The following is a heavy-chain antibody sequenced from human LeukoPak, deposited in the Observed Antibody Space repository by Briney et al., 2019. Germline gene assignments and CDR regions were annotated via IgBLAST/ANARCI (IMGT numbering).Heavy chain of an antibody. J-gene: IGHJ5*02. CDR1: GLTFRGSW. CDR2: IKGDGRSK. V-gene: IGHV3-74*01. CDR3: VREYYYSLDH. Sequence: GGSLRLSCVVSGLTFRGSWMQWVRQVPGKGLVWVSRIKGDGRSKDYADSVRGRFTISRDDASNTLYLQMDSLGVEDTAVYYCVREYYYSLDHWGQGVPVTVSS. D-gene: IGHD3-16*01.